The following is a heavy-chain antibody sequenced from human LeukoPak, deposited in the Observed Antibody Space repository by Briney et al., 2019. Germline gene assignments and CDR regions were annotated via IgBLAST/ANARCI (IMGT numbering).Heavy chain of an antibody. J-gene: IGHJ1*01. CDR3: ARGPTSPEVGATVHFQH. D-gene: IGHD1-26*01. CDR1: GGSFSGYY. CDR2: INHSGSA. Sequence: PSETLSLTCAVYGGSFSGYYWSWIRQPPGKGLEWIGEINHSGSANYNPSLKSRVTISVDTSKNQFSLKLSSVTAADTAVYHCARGPTSPEVGATVHFQHWGQGTLVTVSS. V-gene: IGHV4-34*01.